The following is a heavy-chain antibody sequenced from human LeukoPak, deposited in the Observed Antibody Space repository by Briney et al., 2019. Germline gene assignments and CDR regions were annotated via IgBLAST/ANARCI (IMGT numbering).Heavy chain of an antibody. CDR3: ARGGAGYFDWCPIRHYYYYMGV. CDR1: ACTFSSYA. J-gene: IGHJ6*03. V-gene: IGHV1-18*01. D-gene: IGHD3-9*01. Sequence: ASVKVSCKASACTFSSYAISWVRQAPGQGLEWMGWISAYNGNTHYAQNLKGRVTMTTDTSTSTAYLELKSLRSDDTAEYYCARGGAGYFDWCPIRHYYYYMGVWGKGTTVTVSS. CDR2: ISAYNGNT.